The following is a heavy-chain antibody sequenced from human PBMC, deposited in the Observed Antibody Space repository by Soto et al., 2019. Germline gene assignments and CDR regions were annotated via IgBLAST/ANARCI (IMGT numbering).Heavy chain of an antibody. V-gene: IGHV1-18*04. Sequence: QAQLVQSGAEVKKPGASVTVSCKASGYTFTSYGISWVRQAPGQGLEWMGWISAYNGNTNYAQKLQGRVTMTTGTSTSTADMELRSLRSDDTAVYYCARDRVNIVASYCGMAVCGQGTTVTVSS. D-gene: IGHD5-12*01. J-gene: IGHJ6*02. CDR3: ARDRVNIVASYCGMAV. CDR2: ISAYNGNT. CDR1: GYTFTSYG.